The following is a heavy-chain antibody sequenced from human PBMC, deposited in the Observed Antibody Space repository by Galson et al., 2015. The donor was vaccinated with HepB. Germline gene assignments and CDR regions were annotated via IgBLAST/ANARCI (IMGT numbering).Heavy chain of an antibody. CDR1: GYTLTELS. J-gene: IGHJ5*02. Sequence: SVKVSCKVSGYTLTELSMHWVRQAPGKGLEWMGGFDPEDGETIYAQKFQGRVTMTEDTSTDTAYMELSSLRSEDTAVYYCATESPYYYDSSGYLLHWFDPWGQGTLVTVSS. V-gene: IGHV1-24*01. CDR2: FDPEDGET. CDR3: ATESPYYYDSSGYLLHWFDP. D-gene: IGHD3-22*01.